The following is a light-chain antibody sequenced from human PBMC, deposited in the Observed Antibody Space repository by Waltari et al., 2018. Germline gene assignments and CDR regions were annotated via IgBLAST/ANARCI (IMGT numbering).Light chain of an antibody. CDR3: QHNYGTPFI. J-gene: IGKJ4*01. CDR2: KAS. Sequence: DIQMTQSPSSLSASVGDRVTITCRASENVNNYLNWYQQKPGKAPKVLIYKASTLQSGVPSRFSGSGSGTDYTFTISSLQSEDVATYYCQHNYGTPFIFGGGTKVESK. CDR1: ENVNNY. V-gene: IGKV1-39*01.